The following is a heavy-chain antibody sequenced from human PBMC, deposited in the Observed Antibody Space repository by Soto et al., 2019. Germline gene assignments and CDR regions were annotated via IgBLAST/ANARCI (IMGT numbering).Heavy chain of an antibody. J-gene: IGHJ5*02. CDR1: GFSFSDYY. V-gene: IGHV3-11*01. D-gene: IGHD6-13*01. CDR3: ARGYSSSWTYNWFDP. CDR2: ISSSGGTK. Sequence: QVQLVESGGGLVKARGSLRLSCAASGFSFSDYYMTWIRQAPGKGLEWVSYISSSGGTKYHADSVKGRFTISRDNAKNSLYLQMNSLRAEDTAVYYCARGYSSSWTYNWFDPWGQGTLVTVSS.